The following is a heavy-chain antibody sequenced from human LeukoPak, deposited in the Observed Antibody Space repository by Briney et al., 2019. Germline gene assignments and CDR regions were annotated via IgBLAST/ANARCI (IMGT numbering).Heavy chain of an antibody. CDR3: ARSNQADDY. J-gene: IGHJ4*02. D-gene: IGHD4-11*01. V-gene: IGHV3-74*01. Sequence: PGGSLRLSCAASGFTFSSFDMSWARQTPGKGLVWVSRINPGGSSTTYADSVKGRFTISRDNAKNTLYLQMNSLRAEDTAVYYCARSNQADDYWGQGTLVTVSS. CDR1: GFTFSSFD. CDR2: INPGGSST.